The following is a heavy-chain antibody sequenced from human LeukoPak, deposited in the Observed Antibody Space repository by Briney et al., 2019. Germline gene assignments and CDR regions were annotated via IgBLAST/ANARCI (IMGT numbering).Heavy chain of an antibody. J-gene: IGHJ3*02. Sequence: PSQTLSLTCTVSGGSISSGSYYWSWIRQPAGKGLEWIGRIYTSGSTNYNPSLKSRVTISVDTSKNQFSLKLSSVTAADTAVYYCARELRRQLVFEAPNAFDIWGQGTMVTVSS. CDR1: GGSISSGSYY. D-gene: IGHD6-6*01. CDR2: IYTSGST. V-gene: IGHV4-61*02. CDR3: ARELRRQLVFEAPNAFDI.